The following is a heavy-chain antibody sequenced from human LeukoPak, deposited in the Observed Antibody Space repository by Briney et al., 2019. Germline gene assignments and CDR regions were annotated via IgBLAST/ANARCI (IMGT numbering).Heavy chain of an antibody. CDR1: GFTFSSYA. V-gene: IGHV3-30*01. Sequence: PGGSLRLSCAASGFTFSSYAMHWVRQAPGKGLECVAVISYDGSNKYYADSVKGRFTISRDNSKNTLYLQMNSLRAEDTAVYYCARDQRARSGIDYWGQGTLVTVSS. CDR2: ISYDGSNK. CDR3: ARDQRARSGIDY. J-gene: IGHJ4*02. D-gene: IGHD1-14*01.